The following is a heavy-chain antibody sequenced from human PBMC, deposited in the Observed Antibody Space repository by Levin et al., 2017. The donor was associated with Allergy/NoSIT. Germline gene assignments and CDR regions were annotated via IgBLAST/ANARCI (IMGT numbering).Heavy chain of an antibody. CDR3: ARDVSVRFGELYAFEI. V-gene: IGHV4-31*03. J-gene: IGHJ3*02. D-gene: IGHD3-10*01. CDR2: IFYSGST. Sequence: SQTLSLTCTVSGDSVVSHGHYWNWIRQHPGGGLEWIGYIFYSGSTYYNPSLRSRLTISVDTSKNQFSLKLTSVTAADTAVYYCARDVSVRFGELYAFEIWGHGTTVTVSS. CDR1: GDSVVSHGHY.